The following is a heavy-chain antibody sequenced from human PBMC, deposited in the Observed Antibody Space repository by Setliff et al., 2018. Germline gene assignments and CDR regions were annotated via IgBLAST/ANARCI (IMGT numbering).Heavy chain of an antibody. Sequence: ASVKVSCKASGGTFRNYGISWVRQAPGQGLEWMGGTIPVFGTTDYSQKFQGRVTIITDESTSTAFMQMNSLKTEDTAVYYCTTSISEDYDYGENEGVYYYYYYMDVWGKGTTVTVSS. CDR3: TTSISEDYDYGENEGVYYYYYYMDV. V-gene: IGHV1-69*05. D-gene: IGHD4-17*01. J-gene: IGHJ6*03. CDR1: GGTFRNYG. CDR2: TIPVFGTT.